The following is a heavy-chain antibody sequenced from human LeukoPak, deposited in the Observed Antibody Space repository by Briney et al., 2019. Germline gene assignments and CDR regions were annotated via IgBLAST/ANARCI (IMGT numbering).Heavy chain of an antibody. Sequence: GRSLRLSCAASGFTFSNYVIHWVRQAPGKGLEWVAVISYDGTNKYYADSVKGRFTISRANSKNTLYLQMNSLRAEDTAVYYCAKDPRRYSRTGGYFDYWGQGTLVTVSS. D-gene: IGHD6-13*01. V-gene: IGHV3-30*18. CDR1: GFTFSNYV. J-gene: IGHJ4*02. CDR2: ISYDGTNK. CDR3: AKDPRRYSRTGGYFDY.